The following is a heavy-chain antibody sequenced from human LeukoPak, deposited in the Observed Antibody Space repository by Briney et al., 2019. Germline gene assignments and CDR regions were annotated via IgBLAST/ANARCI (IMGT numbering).Heavy chain of an antibody. D-gene: IGHD6-6*01. CDR3: ARLGSSSEVDY. V-gene: IGHV4-59*01. Sequence: PSETLSLTCTVSGGSISSYYWSWIRQPPGKGLEWIGYIYYSGSTNYNPSLKSRVTISVDTSKNQFSLKLSSVTAADTAVYYCARLGSSSEVDYWGQGTLVTVSS. J-gene: IGHJ4*02. CDR1: GGSISSYY. CDR2: IYYSGST.